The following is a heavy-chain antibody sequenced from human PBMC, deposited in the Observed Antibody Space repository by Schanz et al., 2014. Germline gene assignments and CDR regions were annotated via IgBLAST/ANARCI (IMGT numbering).Heavy chain of an antibody. D-gene: IGHD3-10*01. CDR2: IWSDGSGK. CDR3: ARTNYRRKINFDY. CDR1: GFAFSVYG. V-gene: IGHV3-33*01. J-gene: IGHJ4*02. Sequence: QVQMVESGGGVVQPGRSLRLSCAASGFAFSVYGMHWVRQAPGKGPEWVAVIWSDGSGKYYADSVKGRFTISRDSPKNTLYLQMTSRRAEDTAVYYCARTNYRRKINFDYWGRGTLVTVSA.